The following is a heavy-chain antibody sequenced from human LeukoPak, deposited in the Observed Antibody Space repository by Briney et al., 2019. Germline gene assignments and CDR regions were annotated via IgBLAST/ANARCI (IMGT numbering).Heavy chain of an antibody. CDR1: GGSISSGSYY. V-gene: IGHV4-39*07. D-gene: IGHD2-2*01. Sequence: PSETLSLTCTVSGGSISSGSYYWSWIRQPPGKGLEWIGEINHSGSTNYNPSLKSRVTISVDTSKNQFSLKLSSVTAADTAVYYCARGFVVVPAADRDYYYMDVWGKGTTVTVSS. CDR2: INHSGST. J-gene: IGHJ6*03. CDR3: ARGFVVVPAADRDYYYMDV.